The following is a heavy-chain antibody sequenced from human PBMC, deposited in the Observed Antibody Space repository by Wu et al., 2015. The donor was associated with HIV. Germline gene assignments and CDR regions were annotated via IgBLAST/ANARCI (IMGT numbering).Heavy chain of an antibody. J-gene: IGHJ4*02. V-gene: IGHV1-8*01. CDR3: ARILPETYYYDSSGYPLDY. CDR2: MNPNSGKT. D-gene: IGHD3-22*01. CDR1: GYTFTSCE. Sequence: QVQLVQSGAEVKKPGASVKVSCKASGYTFTSCEINWVRQATGQGLEWMGWMNPNSGKTGYAQKFQGRVTMTRNTSINTAYMELSSLRSEDTAVYYCARILPETYYYDSSGYPLDYWGQGTLVTVSS.